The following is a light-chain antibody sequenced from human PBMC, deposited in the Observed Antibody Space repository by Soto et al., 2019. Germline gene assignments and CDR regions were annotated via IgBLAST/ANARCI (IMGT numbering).Light chain of an antibody. V-gene: IGLV2-14*01. CDR2: EVS. CDR3: CSYTTSSTLV. J-gene: IGLJ1*01. CDR1: SIDVGTYNH. Sequence: QSARTQPPPLPRSPGQSTTIPCTGTSIDVGTYNHVSWYQQHPGKAPQLIIYEVSNRPSGLSNRFSASKSGNTASLTISGLQAEDEADYYCCSYTTSSTLVFGTGTKVTVL.